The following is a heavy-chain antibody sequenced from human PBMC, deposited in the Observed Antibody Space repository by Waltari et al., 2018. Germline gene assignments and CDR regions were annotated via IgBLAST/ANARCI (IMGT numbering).Heavy chain of an antibody. V-gene: IGHV4-4*09. D-gene: IGHD3-22*01. CDR1: GGSISSYY. CDR3: ARYYYDSSDAFDI. J-gene: IGHJ3*02. Sequence: QVQLQESGPGLVKPSETLSLTCTVSGGSISSYYWRWIRQPPGKGLEWIGYIYTSGSTNYNPSLKSRVTISVDTSKNQFSLKLSSVTAADTAVYYCARYYYDSSDAFDIWGQGTMVTVSS. CDR2: IYTSGST.